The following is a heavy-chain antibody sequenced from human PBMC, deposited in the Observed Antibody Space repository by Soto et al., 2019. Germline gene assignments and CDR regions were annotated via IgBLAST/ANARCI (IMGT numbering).Heavy chain of an antibody. V-gene: IGHV3-23*01. CDR3: ARGFATTGYLVDY. Sequence: EVQLLESGGNWVQRGGSLRLSCAASGFTFSSYAMSWVRQVPGKGLEWVSAISGTGGSTYHADSVKGRFTISRDNSKNTLHLQMNSLRGEDTAVYFCARGFATTGYLVDYWGQGTLVTVSS. CDR2: ISGTGGST. D-gene: IGHD3-9*01. J-gene: IGHJ4*02. CDR1: GFTFSSYA.